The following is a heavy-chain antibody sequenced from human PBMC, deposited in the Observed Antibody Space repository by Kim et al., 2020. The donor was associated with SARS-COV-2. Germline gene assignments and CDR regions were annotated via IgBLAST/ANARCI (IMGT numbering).Heavy chain of an antibody. CDR3: ARGANGYSSSWLDY. Sequence: SETLSLTCAVSGGSISSSNWWSWVRQPPGKGLEWIGEIYHSGSTNYNPSLKSRVTISVDKSKNQFSLKLSSVTAADTAVYYCARGANGYSSSWLDYWGQGTLVTVSS. CDR1: GGSISSSNW. D-gene: IGHD6-13*01. V-gene: IGHV4-4*02. CDR2: IYHSGST. J-gene: IGHJ4*02.